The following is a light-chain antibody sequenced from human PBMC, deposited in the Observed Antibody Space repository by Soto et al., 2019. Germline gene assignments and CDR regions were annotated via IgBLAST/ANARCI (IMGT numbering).Light chain of an antibody. CDR3: QQSYSTPLT. V-gene: IGKV1-39*01. J-gene: IGKJ4*01. CDR2: TAS. Sequence: DIQMTQSPPSLSASVGDIVTITCRASQSISSYLNWYRQKPGKAPKLLIYTASSLESGVPTRFSGSGSGTDFTLTISSLQPEDFAIYYCQQSYSTPLTFGGGTKVDIK. CDR1: QSISSY.